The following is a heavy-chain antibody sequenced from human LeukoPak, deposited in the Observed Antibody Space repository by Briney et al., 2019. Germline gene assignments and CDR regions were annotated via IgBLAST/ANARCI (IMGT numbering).Heavy chain of an antibody. Sequence: SETLSLTCSVSGYSISSGYYWGWIRQPPGKGLEWLGTIYHSGSTYYNPSLKSRVTISVDTSKNQFSLKLSSVTAADTAVYYCARFPVEGADYWGQGTLVTVSS. CDR2: IYHSGST. D-gene: IGHD1-26*01. J-gene: IGHJ4*02. CDR3: ARFPVEGADY. CDR1: GYSISSGYY. V-gene: IGHV4-38-2*02.